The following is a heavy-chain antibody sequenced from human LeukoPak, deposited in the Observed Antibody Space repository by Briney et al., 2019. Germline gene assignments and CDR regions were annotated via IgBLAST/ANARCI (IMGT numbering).Heavy chain of an antibody. Sequence: SGGSLRLSCAASGFTFSSYWMHWVRQAPGKGLVWVSRINSDGSSTSYADSVKGRFTISRDNAKNTLYLQMNSLRAEDTAVYYCARDEYREAVAGLLDVWGKGTTVTVSS. V-gene: IGHV3-74*01. CDR3: ARDEYREAVAGLLDV. J-gene: IGHJ6*04. CDR1: GFTFSSYW. D-gene: IGHD6-13*01. CDR2: INSDGSST.